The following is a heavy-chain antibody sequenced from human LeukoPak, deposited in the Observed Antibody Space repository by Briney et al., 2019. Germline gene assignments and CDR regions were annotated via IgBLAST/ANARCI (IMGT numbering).Heavy chain of an antibody. D-gene: IGHD3-9*01. V-gene: IGHV3-21*01. CDR3: ARVRDYDILTGYLYDALDI. CDR1: GFTFSSYS. CDR2: ISSSSSYI. J-gene: IGHJ3*02. Sequence: PGGSLRLSCAASGFTFSSYSMNWVRQAPGKGLEWVSSISSSSSYIYYADSVKGRFTISRDNAKNSLYLQMNSLRAEDTAVYYCARVRDYDILTGYLYDALDIWGQGTMVTVSS.